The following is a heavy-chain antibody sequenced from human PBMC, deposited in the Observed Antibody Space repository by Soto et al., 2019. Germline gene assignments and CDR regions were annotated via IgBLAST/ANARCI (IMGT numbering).Heavy chain of an antibody. CDR2: IYYSGST. D-gene: IGHD1-1*01. J-gene: IGHJ6*03. Sequence: SETLSLTCTVSGGSISSYYWSWIRQPPGKGLEWIGYIYYSGSTNYNPSLKSRVTISVDTSKNQFSLKLSSVTAADTAVYYCARRPYNWNDYGDYYYYMDVWGKGTTVTVSS. CDR1: GGSISSYY. V-gene: IGHV4-59*08. CDR3: ARRPYNWNDYGDYYYYMDV.